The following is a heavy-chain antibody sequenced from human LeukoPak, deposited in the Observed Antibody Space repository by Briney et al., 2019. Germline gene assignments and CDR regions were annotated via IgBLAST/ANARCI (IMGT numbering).Heavy chain of an antibody. Sequence: ASVKVSCKVSGYTLTELSMHWVRQAPGKGLEWMGGFDPEDGETIYAQKFQGRVTMTEDTSTDTAYMELSSLRSEDTAVYYYATLVELPHNWFDPWGQGTLVTVSS. CDR1: GYTLTELS. J-gene: IGHJ5*02. CDR2: FDPEDGET. D-gene: IGHD1-26*01. CDR3: ATLVELPHNWFDP. V-gene: IGHV1-24*01.